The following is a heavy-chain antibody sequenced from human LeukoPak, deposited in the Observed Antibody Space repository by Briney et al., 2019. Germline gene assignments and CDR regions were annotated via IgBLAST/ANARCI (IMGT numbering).Heavy chain of an antibody. CDR1: GGTFSSYA. CDR3: ARHTGSGSYYNRFINWFDP. Sequence: SVKVSCKASGGTFSSYAISWVRQAPGQGLEWMGRIIPILGIANYAQKFQGRVTITADKSTSTAYMELSSLRSEDTAVYYCARHTGSGSYYNRFINWFDPWGQGTLVTVSS. D-gene: IGHD3-10*01. J-gene: IGHJ5*02. CDR2: IIPILGIA. V-gene: IGHV1-69*04.